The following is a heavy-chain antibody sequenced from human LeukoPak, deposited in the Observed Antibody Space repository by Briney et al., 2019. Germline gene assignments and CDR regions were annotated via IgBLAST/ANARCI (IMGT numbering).Heavy chain of an antibody. D-gene: IGHD2-15*01. Sequence: GGSLRLSCGASGFTFSSYSMNWVRQAPGKGLEWVSYISTSGSATYYADSVKGRFTISRDNAKNSLYLQMNSLRAEDTAVYYCARGYCSGGNCYPLFDPWGQGTLVTVSS. CDR1: GFTFSSYS. V-gene: IGHV3-48*01. CDR2: ISTSGSAT. J-gene: IGHJ5*02. CDR3: ARGYCSGGNCYPLFDP.